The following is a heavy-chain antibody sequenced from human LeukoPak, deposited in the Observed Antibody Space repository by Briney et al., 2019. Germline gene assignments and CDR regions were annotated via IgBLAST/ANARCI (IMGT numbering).Heavy chain of an antibody. D-gene: IGHD3-10*01. J-gene: IGHJ4*02. CDR2: ISSSSSYI. Sequence: GGSLRLSCVASGFTFTKCAMSWIRQAPGKGLEWVSCISSSSSYIYYADSVKGRFTISRDNAKNSLYLQMNSLRAEDTAVYYCASLYYYGSGSDYWGQGTLVTVSS. V-gene: IGHV3-21*01. CDR1: GFTFTKCA. CDR3: ASLYYYGSGSDY.